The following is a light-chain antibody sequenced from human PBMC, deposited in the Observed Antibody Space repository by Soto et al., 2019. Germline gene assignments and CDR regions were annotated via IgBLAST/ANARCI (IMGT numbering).Light chain of an antibody. CDR2: KSS. CDR3: QKYNSAPQT. V-gene: IGKV1-5*03. Sequence: DIQMTQSPSTLSASEGDRVTISCRASQSVSIWLAWYQQKPGRAPKLLIYKSSILESGVPSRFSGSGSGTEFTLTISSLQPKDVATYYCQKYNSAPQTFGQGTKVDIK. J-gene: IGKJ1*01. CDR1: QSVSIW.